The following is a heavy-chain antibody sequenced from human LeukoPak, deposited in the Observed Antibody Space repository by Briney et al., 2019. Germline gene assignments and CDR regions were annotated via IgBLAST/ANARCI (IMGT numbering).Heavy chain of an antibody. V-gene: IGHV3-66*02. CDR1: GFTVSSNY. CDR2: IYSGGST. J-gene: IGHJ4*02. CDR3: AREGVDYYDSSGYYFYFDY. Sequence: PGGSLRLSCAASGFTVSSNYMSWVRQAPGKGPEWVSVIYSGGSTYYADSVKGRFTISRDNSKNTLYLQMNSLRAEDTAVYYCAREGVDYYDSSGYYFYFDYWGQGTLVTVSS. D-gene: IGHD3-22*01.